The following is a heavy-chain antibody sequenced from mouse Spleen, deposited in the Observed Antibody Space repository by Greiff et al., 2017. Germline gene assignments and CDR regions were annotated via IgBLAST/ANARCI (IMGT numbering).Heavy chain of an antibody. V-gene: IGHV1-54*01. CDR3: ARSELSGNSPFAY. J-gene: IGHJ3*01. Sequence: QVQLQQSGADLVRPGTSVKVSCKASGYAFTNYLIEWVKQRPGPGLEWLGVINPGSGGTTYNEKFKGKATLTADKSSSTAYMQLSSLTSEDSAVYFCARSELSGNSPFAYWGQGTLVTVSA. CDR2: INPGSGGT. D-gene: IGHD2-1*01. CDR1: GYAFTNYL.